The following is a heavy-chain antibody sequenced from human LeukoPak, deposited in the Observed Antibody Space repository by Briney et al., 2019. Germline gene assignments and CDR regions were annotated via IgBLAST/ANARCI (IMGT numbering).Heavy chain of an antibody. CDR3: ARSDPKAPYYFDY. D-gene: IGHD6-6*01. CDR2: IYYSGST. V-gene: IGHV4-59*01. CDR1: GGSISSYY. Sequence: SETLSLTCTVSGGSISSYYWSWIRQPPGKGLEWIGYIYYSGSTNYNPSLKSRVTISVDTSMNQFSLKLSSVTAADTAVYYCARSDPKAPYYFDYWGQGTLVTVSS. J-gene: IGHJ4*02.